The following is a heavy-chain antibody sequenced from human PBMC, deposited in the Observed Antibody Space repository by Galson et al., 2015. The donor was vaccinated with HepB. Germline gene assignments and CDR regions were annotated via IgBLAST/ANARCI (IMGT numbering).Heavy chain of an antibody. D-gene: IGHD5-12*01. Sequence: SLRLSCAASGFTFSSYSMNWVRQAPGKGLEWVSSISSSSSYIYYADSVKGRFTISRDNAKNSLYLQMNSLRAEDTAVYYCEVDGVVATTEGGWFDPWGQGTLVTVSS. CDR3: EVDGVVATTEGGWFDP. V-gene: IGHV3-21*01. CDR1: GFTFSSYS. CDR2: ISSSSSYI. J-gene: IGHJ5*02.